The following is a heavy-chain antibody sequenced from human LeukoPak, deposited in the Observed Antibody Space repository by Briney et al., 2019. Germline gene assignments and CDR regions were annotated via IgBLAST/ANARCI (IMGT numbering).Heavy chain of an antibody. D-gene: IGHD6-13*01. CDR3: AKDYSSSWYSYAYYFDY. CDR2: IRYDGSNK. J-gene: IGHJ4*02. Sequence: GGSLRLSWAASGFTFSSYGMHWVRQAPGKGLEWVAFIRYDGSNKYYADSVKGRFTISRDNSKNTLYLQMNSLRAEDTAVYYCAKDYSSSWYSYAYYFDYWGQGTLVTVSS. V-gene: IGHV3-30*02. CDR1: GFTFSSYG.